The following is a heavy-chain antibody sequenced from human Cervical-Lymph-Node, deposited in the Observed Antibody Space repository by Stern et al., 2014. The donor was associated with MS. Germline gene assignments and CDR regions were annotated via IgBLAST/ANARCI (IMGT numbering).Heavy chain of an antibody. CDR2: ISADVADT. D-gene: IGHD1-26*01. V-gene: IGHV5-51*03. J-gene: IGHJ6*02. CDR1: GFNFATNW. CDR3: ARGTYYYGMDV. Sequence: EVQLVQSGAEVKKPGESLKISCKGSGFNFATNWIAWVRQMPGQGLEWMGIISADVADTRYSPSFQCQVTISADKSISTAYLQWSSLKASDTAMYYCARGTYYYGMDVWGRGTTVTVSS.